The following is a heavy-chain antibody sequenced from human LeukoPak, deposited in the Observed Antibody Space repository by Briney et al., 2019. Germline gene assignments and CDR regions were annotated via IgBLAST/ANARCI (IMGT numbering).Heavy chain of an antibody. J-gene: IGHJ6*03. Sequence: ASVKVSCKAPGYSFTSYDINWVRQATGQGLEWMGWMNPNSGNTGYAQKFQGRVTITRNTSISTAYMELSSLRSEDTAVYYCARVTIFGVVMEPFYYMDVWGEGTTVTVSS. CDR1: GYSFTSYD. CDR3: ARVTIFGVVMEPFYYMDV. D-gene: IGHD3-3*01. CDR2: MNPNSGNT. V-gene: IGHV1-8*03.